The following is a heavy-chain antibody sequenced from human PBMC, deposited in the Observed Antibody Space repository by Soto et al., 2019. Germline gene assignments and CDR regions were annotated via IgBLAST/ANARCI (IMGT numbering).Heavy chain of an antibody. J-gene: IGHJ3*01. V-gene: IGHV4-34*01. CDR3: ARVERGTSTTVVDSFDL. CDR2: INHRGST. Sequence: QMQLQQWGAGLLKPSETLSLTCAVYGGPISDYYWSWIRQAPGAGLGWIGEINHRGSTHDSPSLKSRVTLSVDTSKSQISLYLSSVTAADTAMYYCARVERGTSTTVVDSFDLWGQGTMVTVSS. D-gene: IGHD2-2*01. CDR1: GGPISDYY.